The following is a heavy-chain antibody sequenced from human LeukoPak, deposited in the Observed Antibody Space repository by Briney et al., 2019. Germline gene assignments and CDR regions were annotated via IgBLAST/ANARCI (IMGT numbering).Heavy chain of an antibody. J-gene: IGHJ4*02. D-gene: IGHD6-19*01. Sequence: GGSLRLSCAASGFTFSGYSMNWVRQAPGKGLEWVSSISSSSSYIYYADSVKGRFTISRDNAKNSLYLQMNSLRAEDTAVYYCARDRTALAVAGFDYWGQGTLVTVSS. CDR3: ARDRTALAVAGFDY. CDR2: ISSSSSYI. CDR1: GFTFSGYS. V-gene: IGHV3-21*01.